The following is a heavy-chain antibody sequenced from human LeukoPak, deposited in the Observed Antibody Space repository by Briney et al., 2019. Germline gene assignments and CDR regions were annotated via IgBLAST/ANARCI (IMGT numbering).Heavy chain of an antibody. Sequence: GGSLRLSCTASGFTFGDHGLNWFRQAPGKGLEWVGFIRSKAYGGTAEYAASVEGRFTISRDDSENIAYVEMNSLKSEDTAVYYCARDLRAVAHDFDCWGQGTLVTVSS. CDR1: GFTFGDHG. CDR3: ARDLRAVAHDFDC. D-gene: IGHD6-19*01. J-gene: IGHJ4*02. V-gene: IGHV3-49*03. CDR2: IRSKAYGGTA.